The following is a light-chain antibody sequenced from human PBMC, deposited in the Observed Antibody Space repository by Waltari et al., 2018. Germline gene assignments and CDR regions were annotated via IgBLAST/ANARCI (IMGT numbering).Light chain of an antibody. V-gene: IGLV1-47*01. CDR2: KNG. CDR1: SSNIGPYY. J-gene: IGLJ2*01. CDR3: AAWDDSLSGVI. Sequence: QSVLTQPPSASGTPGQRVTLSCSGSSSNIGPYYVYWYQLLPGTAPKRLIDKNGQGASGVPARFPASKSGAAAALAISGLRSEDEADYYCAAWDDSLSGVIFGGGTKLTVL.